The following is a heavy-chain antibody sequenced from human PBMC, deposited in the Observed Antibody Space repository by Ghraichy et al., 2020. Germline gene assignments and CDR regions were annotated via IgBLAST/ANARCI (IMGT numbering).Heavy chain of an antibody. Sequence: GGSLRLSCAASGFSFSDYSMNWIRQAPGKGLEWISYIHSSGDTTYYVESVKGRFTISRDSATNSLYLHMNSLRAEDTALYYCARSLIYNTGWPFFDYWGQGTLVTVSS. CDR2: IHSSGDTT. V-gene: IGHV3-11*01. CDR1: GFSFSDYS. J-gene: IGHJ4*02. CDR3: ARSLIYNTGWPFFDY. D-gene: IGHD6-19*01.